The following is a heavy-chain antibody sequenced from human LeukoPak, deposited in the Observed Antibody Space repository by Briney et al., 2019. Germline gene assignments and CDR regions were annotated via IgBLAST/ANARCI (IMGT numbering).Heavy chain of an antibody. V-gene: IGHV3-30*18. CDR3: AKDSGEIAAAGSDY. CDR2: ISYDGSNK. D-gene: IGHD6-13*01. CDR1: GFTFCSYG. Sequence: SGGSLRLSCAASGFTFCSYGMHWVRQAPGKGLEWVAVISYDGSNKYYADSVKGRFTISRDNSKNTLYLQMNSLRAEDTAVYYCAKDSGEIAAAGSDYWGQGTLVTVSS. J-gene: IGHJ4*02.